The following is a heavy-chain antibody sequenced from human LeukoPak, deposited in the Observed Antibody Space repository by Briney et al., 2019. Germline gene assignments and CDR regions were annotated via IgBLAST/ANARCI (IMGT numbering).Heavy chain of an antibody. CDR1: GGSFSGYY. J-gene: IGHJ4*02. CDR2: IYYSGST. CDR3: ARVYYYGAGSPKPSFDY. D-gene: IGHD3-10*01. Sequence: SETLSLTCAVYGGSFSGYYWSWIRQPPGKGLEWIGYIYYSGSTNYNPSLKSRVTISVDTSKNQFSLKLSSVTAADTAVYYCARVYYYGAGSPKPSFDYWGQGTLVTVSS. V-gene: IGHV4-59*01.